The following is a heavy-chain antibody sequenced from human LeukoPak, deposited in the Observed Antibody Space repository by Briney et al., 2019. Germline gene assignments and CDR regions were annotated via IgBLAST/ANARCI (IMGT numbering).Heavy chain of an antibody. CDR1: GGSISSSSYY. V-gene: IGHV4-39*01. CDR2: IYYSGST. D-gene: IGHD2-15*01. Sequence: PSETLSLTCTVSGGSISSSSYYWGWIRQPPGKGLEWLGSIYYSGSTYYNPSLKSRVTISVDTSKNQFSLKLSSVTAADTAVYYCASLASYTPFHRSGGSCYFDYWGQGTLVTVSS. CDR3: ASLASYTPFHRSGGSCYFDY. J-gene: IGHJ4*02.